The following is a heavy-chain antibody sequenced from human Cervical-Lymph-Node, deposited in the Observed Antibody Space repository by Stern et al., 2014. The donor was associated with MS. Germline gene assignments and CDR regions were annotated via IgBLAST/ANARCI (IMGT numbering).Heavy chain of an antibody. Sequence: EVQLVESGGGLVQPGTSLRVSCTASGFTFEDFAMYWVRQAPGKGLEWVSGINWNGDWIGYAASVKGRFTISRDNAKNSLYLQMNSLRAEDTALYYCAKSADSSGSHYGMDVWGQGTTVTVSS. D-gene: IGHD3-22*01. V-gene: IGHV3-9*01. CDR1: GFTFEDFA. J-gene: IGHJ6*02. CDR2: INWNGDWI. CDR3: AKSADSSGSHYGMDV.